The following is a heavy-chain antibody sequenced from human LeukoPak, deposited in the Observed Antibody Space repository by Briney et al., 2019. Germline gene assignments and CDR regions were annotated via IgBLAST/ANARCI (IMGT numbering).Heavy chain of an antibody. D-gene: IGHD5-18*01. CDR3: ARDLSYSYGPGGY. J-gene: IGHJ4*02. CDR1: GFTFSTYS. CDR2: ISRNSRYI. V-gene: IGHV3-21*04. Sequence: GGSLRLSCAASGFTFSTYSMNWVRQAPGKGLEWVSSISRNSRYIYYADSMRGRFTISRDNAKNSLYLQMNSLRSDDTAVYYCARDLSYSYGPGGYWGQGTLVTVSS.